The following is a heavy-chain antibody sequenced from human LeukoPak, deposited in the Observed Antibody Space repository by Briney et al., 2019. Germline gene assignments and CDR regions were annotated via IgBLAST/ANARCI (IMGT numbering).Heavy chain of an antibody. CDR2: ISRDSDIR. V-gene: IGHV3-48*01. Sequence: GGSLRLSCAASGFIFGRDSMNWVRQAPGRGLEWISYISRDSDIRYYADSVRGRFHISRDNARNSLYLQMNSLRADDTAVYYCARGTGIAAAGYFQHWGQGTLVTVSS. CDR3: ARGTGIAAAGYFQH. CDR1: GFIFGRDS. J-gene: IGHJ1*01. D-gene: IGHD6-13*01.